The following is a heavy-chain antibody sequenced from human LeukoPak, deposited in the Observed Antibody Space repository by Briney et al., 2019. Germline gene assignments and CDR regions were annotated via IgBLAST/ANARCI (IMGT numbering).Heavy chain of an antibody. CDR1: GSSFSSYW. J-gene: IGHJ4*02. V-gene: IGHV5-51*01. Sequence: GAALKISYKASGSSFSSYWIGWGRQTPGKGLEWMGIIFPGDSDTRYTPSFQGQVTISADKSISTAYLQWSSLKASDTAMYYCARPPSRAAPGPFDYWGQGTLVTVSS. CDR2: IFPGDSDT. CDR3: ARPPSRAAPGPFDY. D-gene: IGHD6-13*01.